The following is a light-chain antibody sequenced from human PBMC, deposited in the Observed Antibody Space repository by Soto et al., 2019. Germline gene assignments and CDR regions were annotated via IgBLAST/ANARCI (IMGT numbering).Light chain of an antibody. CDR2: EVT. CDR1: SSDVGAYNY. J-gene: IGLJ3*02. CDR3: SSYAGSNNLP. Sequence: QSALTQPPSASGSPGQSVTISCPGSSSDVGAYNYVSWYQQHPGKAPKLMIYEVTKRPSGVPDRFSGSKSGNTASLTVSGLQAEDEADYYCSSYAGSNNLPFGGGTKLTVL. V-gene: IGLV2-8*01.